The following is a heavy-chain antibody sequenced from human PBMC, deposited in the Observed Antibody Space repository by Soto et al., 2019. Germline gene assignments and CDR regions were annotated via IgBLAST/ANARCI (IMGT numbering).Heavy chain of an antibody. V-gene: IGHV3-23*01. J-gene: IGHJ4*02. CDR2: ISGSGDNT. Sequence: EVQLLESGGRLVQPGGSLRLSCAASGFIFSTDALNWVRQAPGKGLEWVSGISGSGDNTYYADSVKGRFTISRDNSKNTLYLTMNYVRVEDTAVYYCAKSPRRGYEPPWDYWGQGTLVTVSS. CDR1: GFIFSTDA. D-gene: IGHD2-2*01. CDR3: AKSPRRGYEPPWDY.